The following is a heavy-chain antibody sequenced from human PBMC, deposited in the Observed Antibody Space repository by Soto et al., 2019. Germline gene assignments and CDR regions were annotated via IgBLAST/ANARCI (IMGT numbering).Heavy chain of an antibody. CDR1: VFTFSSYG. V-gene: IGHV3-33*01. Sequence: PGGSLRLSCAASVFTFSSYGMHWVRQAPGKGLEWVAVIWYDGSNKYYADSVKGRFTISRDNSKSTLYLQMNSLRAEDTAVYYCARWRRVPAALYYYYYGMDVWGQGTTVTVSS. CDR2: IWYDGSNK. CDR3: ARWRRVPAALYYYYYGMDV. J-gene: IGHJ6*02. D-gene: IGHD2-2*01.